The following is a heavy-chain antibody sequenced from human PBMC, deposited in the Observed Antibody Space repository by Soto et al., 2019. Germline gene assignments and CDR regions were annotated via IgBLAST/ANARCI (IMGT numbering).Heavy chain of an antibody. CDR1: GYFFTSYG. CDR2: ISPYNGNT. D-gene: IGHD3-3*01. Sequence: QVQLVQSGGEVVQPGTSVKVSCKASGYFFTSYGISWVRQAPGQGLEWMGWISPYNGNTKYAQNFQGRVTMTTDTSTYTAYMELRRLRSDDPAVYYCARDFGSDLSAPGAVFEYWGQGTLVTVSS. J-gene: IGHJ4*02. V-gene: IGHV1-18*04. CDR3: ARDFGSDLSAPGAVFEY.